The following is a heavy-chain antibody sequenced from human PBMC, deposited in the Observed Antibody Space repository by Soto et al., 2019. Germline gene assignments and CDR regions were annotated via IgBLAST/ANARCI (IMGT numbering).Heavy chain of an antibody. D-gene: IGHD3-10*01. J-gene: IGHJ6*02. CDR3: ARGWFGELSYYYGMDV. CDR1: GGSISSYY. CDR2: IYYSGST. V-gene: IGHV4-59*01. Sequence: XETLSVTCTFSGGSISSYYLSLILQPPGKGLEWIGYIYYSGSTNYNPSLKSRVTISVDTSKNQFSLKLSSVTAADTAVYYCARGWFGELSYYYGMDVWGQGTTVTVSS.